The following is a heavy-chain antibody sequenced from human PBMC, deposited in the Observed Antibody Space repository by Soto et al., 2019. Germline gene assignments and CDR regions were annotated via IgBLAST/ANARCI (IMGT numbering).Heavy chain of an antibody. J-gene: IGHJ4*02. CDR3: ARKGAHPEGLVGRLGELSLYPHRSFDY. V-gene: IGHV4-34*01. D-gene: IGHD3-16*02. CDR2: INHSGST. Sequence: KSSETLSLTCAVYGGSFSGYYWSWIRQPPGKGLEWIGEINHSGSTNYNPSLKSRVTISVDTSKNQFSLKLSSVTAADTAVYYCARKGAHPEGLVGRLGELSLYPHRSFDYWGQGTLVTGS. CDR1: GGSFSGYY.